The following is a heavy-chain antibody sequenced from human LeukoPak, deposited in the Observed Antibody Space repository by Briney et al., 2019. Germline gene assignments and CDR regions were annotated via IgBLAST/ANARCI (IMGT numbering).Heavy chain of an antibody. V-gene: IGHV4-59*08. CDR1: GGSLSSYY. D-gene: IGHD6-13*01. CDR3: ARANSSSWYPDASDI. J-gene: IGHJ3*02. CDR2: IYYSGST. Sequence: SETLSLTCTVSGGSLSSYYWSWIRQPPGKGLEWIGYIYYSGSTNYNPSLKSRVTISVDTSKNQFSLKLSSVTAADTAVYYCARANSSSWYPDASDIWGQGTMVTVSS.